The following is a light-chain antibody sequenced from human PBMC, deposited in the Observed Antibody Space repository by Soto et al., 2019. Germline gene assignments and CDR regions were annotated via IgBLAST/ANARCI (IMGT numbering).Light chain of an antibody. CDR3: RQSATSPRT. V-gene: IGKV3-20*01. J-gene: IGKJ1*01. CDR2: GAS. Sequence: EIVLTQSPGTLSLSPGERATLSYRASQTVGNNYLDWYQQKPGQAPRLLIYGASSRATVIPDRFSGSGSGTDFTLTISRLEPEDFAVYYCRQSATSPRTFGQGTKVEIK. CDR1: QTVGNNY.